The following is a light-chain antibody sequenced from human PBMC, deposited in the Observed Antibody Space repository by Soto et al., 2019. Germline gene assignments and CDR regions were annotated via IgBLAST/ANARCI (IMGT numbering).Light chain of an antibody. Sequence: DIQMTQSPSTLSASVGDRVTITCRASQSISNWLAWYQQKPGKAPKLLIYKASSLESGVPSRFSGSGSGTEFTLTISSLQPDDFATYYCQQYNSYQTFGQGTKVDIK. V-gene: IGKV1-5*03. CDR1: QSISNW. CDR3: QQYNSYQT. CDR2: KAS. J-gene: IGKJ1*01.